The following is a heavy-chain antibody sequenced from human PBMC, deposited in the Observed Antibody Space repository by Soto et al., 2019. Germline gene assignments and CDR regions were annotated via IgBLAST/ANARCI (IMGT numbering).Heavy chain of an antibody. CDR1: GFTFSSYA. CDR3: AKSPGSGWAYYYYGMDV. J-gene: IGHJ6*02. D-gene: IGHD6-19*01. Sequence: GGSLRLSCAASGFTFSSYAMSWVRQAPGKGLEWVSAISGSVSSTYYADSVKGRFTISRDNSKNTLYLQMNSLRVEDTAVYYCAKSPGSGWAYYYYGMDVWGQGTTVTVSS. CDR2: ISGSVSST. V-gene: IGHV3-23*01.